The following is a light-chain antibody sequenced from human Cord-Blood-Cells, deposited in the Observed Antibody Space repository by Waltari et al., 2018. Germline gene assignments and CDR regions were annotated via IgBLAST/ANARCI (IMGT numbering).Light chain of an antibody. CDR2: DAS. J-gene: IGKJ5*01. Sequence: EIVLTQSPATLSLSPGERATLSCRAGQSVSSYLAWYQQNPGQAPRLRIYDASNRATGIPARFSGSGSGTDFTLTISSLEPEDFAVYYCQQRSNGPRTFGQGTRLEIK. V-gene: IGKV3-11*01. CDR3: QQRSNGPRT. CDR1: QSVSSY.